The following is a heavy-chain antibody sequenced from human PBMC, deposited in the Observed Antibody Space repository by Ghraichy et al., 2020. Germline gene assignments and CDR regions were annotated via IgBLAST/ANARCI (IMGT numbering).Heavy chain of an antibody. CDR2: IKSKTDGGTT. V-gene: IGHV3-15*01. Sequence: GESLNISCAASGFTFSNAWMSWVRQAPGKGLEWVGRIKSKTDGGTTDYAAPVKGRFTISRDDSKNTLYLQMNSLKTEDTAVYYCTTVHWYYDYVWGSYRYRNYFDYWGQGTLVTVSS. D-gene: IGHD3-16*02. J-gene: IGHJ4*02. CDR3: TTVHWYYDYVWGSYRYRNYFDY. CDR1: GFTFSNAW.